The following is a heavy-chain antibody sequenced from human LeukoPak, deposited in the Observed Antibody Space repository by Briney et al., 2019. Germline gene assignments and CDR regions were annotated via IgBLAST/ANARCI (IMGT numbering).Heavy chain of an antibody. CDR2: ISGVGGSR. CDR1: VFTLSSYA. D-gene: IGHD4-17*01. CDR3: ERDAATVTSLLEPYYFDY. J-gene: IGHJ4*02. V-gene: IGHV3-23*01. Sequence: RGSLRLSRAASVFTLSSYAMSSVRPAPGKGVECVSAISGVGGSRYYADSEKGRFIISRENSKNTLYLQMNSLRAEDTAVYYCERDAATVTSLLEPYYFDYWGQGPLVTFSS.